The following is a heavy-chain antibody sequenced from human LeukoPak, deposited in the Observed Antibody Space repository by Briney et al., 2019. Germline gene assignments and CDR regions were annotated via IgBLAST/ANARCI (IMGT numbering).Heavy chain of an antibody. V-gene: IGHV1-69*04. CDR3: AIRSSGWYTIFDY. D-gene: IGHD6-19*01. Sequence: SVKVSCKASGGTFSSYAISWVRQAPGQGLEWMGRIIPILGIANYAQKFQGRVTITADKSTSTAYVELSSLRSEDTAVYYCAIRSSGWYTIFDYWGQGTLVTVSS. J-gene: IGHJ4*02. CDR1: GGTFSSYA. CDR2: IIPILGIA.